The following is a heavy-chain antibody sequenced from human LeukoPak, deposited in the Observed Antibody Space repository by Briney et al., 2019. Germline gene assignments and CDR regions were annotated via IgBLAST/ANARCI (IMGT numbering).Heavy chain of an antibody. Sequence: SETLSLTCTVSGGSISSGGYYWSWIRQHPGKGLEWIGYIYYSGSTYYNPPLKSRVTISVDTSKNQFSLKLSSVTAADTAVYYCAREFRTFDVFDPWGQGTLVTVSS. CDR1: GGSISSGGYY. V-gene: IGHV4-31*03. J-gene: IGHJ5*02. D-gene: IGHD3-9*01. CDR3: AREFRTFDVFDP. CDR2: IYYSGST.